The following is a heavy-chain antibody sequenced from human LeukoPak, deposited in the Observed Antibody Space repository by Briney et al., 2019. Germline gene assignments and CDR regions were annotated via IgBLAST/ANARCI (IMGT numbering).Heavy chain of an antibody. D-gene: IGHD3-10*01. Sequence: PGGSLRLSCAASGFTFSSYAMSWVRQAPGKGLEWVSAITSGSNYMYYADSVKGRFTISRDNAKNSLYLQMNSLRAEDTAVYYCARDVYYYGSGRPWFDPWGQGTLVTVSS. J-gene: IGHJ5*02. CDR3: ARDVYYYGSGRPWFDP. CDR2: ITSGSNYM. V-gene: IGHV3-21*04. CDR1: GFTFSSYA.